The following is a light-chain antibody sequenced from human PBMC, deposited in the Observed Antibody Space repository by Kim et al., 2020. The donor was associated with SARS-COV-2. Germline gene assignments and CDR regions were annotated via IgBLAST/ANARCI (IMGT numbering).Light chain of an antibody. CDR1: QAIRKY. J-gene: IGKJ2*01. CDR2: AVS. CDR3: QTYDTVPYN. V-gene: IGKV1-27*01. Sequence: SASVGDRVTITCRASQAIRKYVAWYQQKPGKIPKLLIHAVSTLQSGVPSRFSGGGSGTDFTLTIRGLQPEDVATYYCQTYDTVPYNFGQATKLEI.